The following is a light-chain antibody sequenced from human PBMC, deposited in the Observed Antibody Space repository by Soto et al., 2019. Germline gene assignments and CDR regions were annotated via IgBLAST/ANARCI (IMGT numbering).Light chain of an antibody. CDR1: QSIGSY. Sequence: EIVLTQSPSTLSLSLGERATLSCRASQSIGSYLAWYQHKLGQPPRLLIYDASNRATGIPVRFSGSGSGTDFTLTISSLEPEDFAVYYCQQYGSSPPITFGQGTRLEIK. CDR3: QQYGSSPPIT. CDR2: DAS. J-gene: IGKJ5*01. V-gene: IGKV3-11*01.